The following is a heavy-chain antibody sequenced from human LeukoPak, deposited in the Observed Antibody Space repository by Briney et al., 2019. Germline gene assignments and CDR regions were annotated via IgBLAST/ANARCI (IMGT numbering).Heavy chain of an antibody. J-gene: IGHJ6*02. V-gene: IGHV3-66*01. D-gene: IGHD6-19*01. CDR2: VYSDGRT. CDR1: GFIVSSTY. Sequence: PGGSLRLSCAASGFIVSSTYMSWIRQAPGKGLEWVSVVYSDGRTYYADSVKGRFTISRDNSKNTLYLQMNSLRAEDTAVYYCASEYSSGAYYYYGMDVWGQGTTVTVSS. CDR3: ASEYSSGAYYYYGMDV.